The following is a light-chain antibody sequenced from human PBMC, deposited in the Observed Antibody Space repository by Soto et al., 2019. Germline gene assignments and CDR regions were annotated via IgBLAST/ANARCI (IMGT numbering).Light chain of an antibody. CDR1: QSVSSN. CDR3: QKYNNWPGT. J-gene: IGKJ1*01. V-gene: IGKV3-15*01. CDR2: GAS. Sequence: EIVMTQSPATLSVSPGERATLSCRASQSVSSNLAWYQQKPGQAPRLLIYGASTRATGIPARFSGSGSGTEFNLTISSLQSEDFGVNYCQKYNNWPGTFGQGTKVEIK.